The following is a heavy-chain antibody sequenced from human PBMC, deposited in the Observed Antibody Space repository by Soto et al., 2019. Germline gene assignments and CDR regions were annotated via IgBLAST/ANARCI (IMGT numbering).Heavy chain of an antibody. J-gene: IGHJ6*03. CDR2: IYYSGST. CDR3: ARGYCGYDLEYYYYYMDV. Sequence: PSETLSLSCTVSGGSISSYYWSWIRQPPGKGLEWIGYIYYSGSTNYNPSLKSRVTISVDTSKNQFSLKLSSVTAADTAVYYCARGYCGYDLEYYYYYMDVRGKGTTDTGSS. V-gene: IGHV4-59*01. CDR1: GGSISSYY. D-gene: IGHD5-12*01.